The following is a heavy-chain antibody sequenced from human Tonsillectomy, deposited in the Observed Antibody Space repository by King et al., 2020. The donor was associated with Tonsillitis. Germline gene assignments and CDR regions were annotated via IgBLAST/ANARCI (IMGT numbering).Heavy chain of an antibody. D-gene: IGHD6-19*01. V-gene: IGHV3-64D*06. CDR1: GFTFSSYA. CDR2: ISSNGGST. Sequence: VQLVESGGGLVQPGGSLRLSCSASGFTFSSYAMHWVRKAPGKGLEYVSAISSNGGSTYYADSVKGRFTISRDNSKNTLYLQMSSLRAEDTAVYYCVKFRPTYSGGWPYYLDYWGQGTLVTVSS. CDR3: VKFRPTYSGGWPYYLDY. J-gene: IGHJ4*02.